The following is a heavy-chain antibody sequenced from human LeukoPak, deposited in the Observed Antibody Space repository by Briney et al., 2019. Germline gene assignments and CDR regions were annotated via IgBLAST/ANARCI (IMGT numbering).Heavy chain of an antibody. V-gene: IGHV4-39*01. Sequence: SETLSLTCTVSGGSISSSSYYWGWIRQPPGKGLEWIGSIYYSGSTNYNPSLKSRVTISVDTSKNQFSLKLSSVTAADTAVYYCARDSYGDYVDDYWGQGTLVTVSS. D-gene: IGHD4-17*01. J-gene: IGHJ4*02. CDR1: GGSISSSSYY. CDR2: IYYSGST. CDR3: ARDSYGDYVDDY.